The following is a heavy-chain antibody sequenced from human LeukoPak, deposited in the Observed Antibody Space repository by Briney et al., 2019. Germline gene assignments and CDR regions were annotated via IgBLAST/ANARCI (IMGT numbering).Heavy chain of an antibody. CDR1: GGSISSGGYC. V-gene: IGHV4-31*03. J-gene: IGHJ4*02. D-gene: IGHD4-17*01. Sequence: SQTLSLTCTVSGGSISSGGYCWSWIRQHPGKGLEWIGYIYYSGSTYYNPSLKSRVTISVDTSKNQFSLKLSSVTAADTAVYYCARDRGDYGIDYWGQGTLVTVSS. CDR3: ARDRGDYGIDY. CDR2: IYYSGST.